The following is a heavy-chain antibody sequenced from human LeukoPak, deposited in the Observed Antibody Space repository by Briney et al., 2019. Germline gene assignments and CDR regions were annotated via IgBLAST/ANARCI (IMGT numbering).Heavy chain of an antibody. Sequence: PSQTLSLTCAVSGGSISSGGYSWSWIRQPPGKGLEWIGYIYHSGSTYYNPSLKSRVTISVDTSKNQFSLKLSSVTAADTAVYYCARDRTPSMVRGVSDAFDIWGQGTMVTVSS. V-gene: IGHV4-30-2*05. D-gene: IGHD3-10*01. CDR2: IYHSGST. CDR1: GGSISSGGYS. J-gene: IGHJ3*02. CDR3: ARDRTPSMVRGVSDAFDI.